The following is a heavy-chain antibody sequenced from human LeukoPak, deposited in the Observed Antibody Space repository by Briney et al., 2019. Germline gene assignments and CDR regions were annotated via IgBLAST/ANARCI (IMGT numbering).Heavy chain of an antibody. CDR1: GFTFSSYW. J-gene: IGHJ4*02. V-gene: IGHV3-7*01. D-gene: IGHD6-19*01. CDR2: IKGDGSEK. Sequence: GGSLRLSCAASGFTFSSYWMSWVRQAPGKGLEWVANIKGDGSEKYFVGSVKGRFTISRDNARNSLYLQMNSLRAEDTAVYYCARVGSTSGWAKDYWGQGTLVTVSS. CDR3: ARVGSTSGWAKDY.